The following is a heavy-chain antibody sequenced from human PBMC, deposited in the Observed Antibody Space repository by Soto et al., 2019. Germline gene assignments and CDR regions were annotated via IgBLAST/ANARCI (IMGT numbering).Heavy chain of an antibody. D-gene: IGHD2-2*01. CDR2: ISGSGGST. Sequence: GGSLRLSCAASGFTFSSYAMSWVRQAPGKGLEWVSAISGSGGSTYYAVSVKGRFTISKENSKNTLYLQMNSLRAEDTAVYYCAKPLGYCSSTSCLHDAFDIWGQGTMVTVSS. CDR3: AKPLGYCSSTSCLHDAFDI. J-gene: IGHJ3*02. V-gene: IGHV3-23*01. CDR1: GFTFSSYA.